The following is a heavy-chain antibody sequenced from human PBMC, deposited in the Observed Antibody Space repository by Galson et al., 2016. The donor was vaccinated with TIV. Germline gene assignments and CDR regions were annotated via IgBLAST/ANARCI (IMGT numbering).Heavy chain of an antibody. CDR2: IYARDSDI. J-gene: IGHJ4*02. CDR1: GYSLTSYW. D-gene: IGHD5-18*01. Sequence: QSGAEVTKPGESLKISCKASGYSLTSYWIAWVRQVPGKGLEWMGIIYARDSDIKYSPSFQGQVTISADESVSTAYLQWSSLKASDTAMYYCARAPGYAGYSYGYFDYWGQGTLGTVSS. CDR3: ARAPGYAGYSYGYFDY. V-gene: IGHV5-51*03.